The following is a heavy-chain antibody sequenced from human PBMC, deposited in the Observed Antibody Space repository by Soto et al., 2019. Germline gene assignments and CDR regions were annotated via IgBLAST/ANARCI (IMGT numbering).Heavy chain of an antibody. J-gene: IGHJ6*02. D-gene: IGHD6-13*01. CDR3: TRDKARIAAVPLSYYYYALDV. CDR2: INPNSGGT. CDR1: VYTFTCYY. V-gene: IGHV1-2*02. Sequence: XSVKVSSKASVYTFTCYYTHWVRQAPGQGLEWMGWINPNSGGTNYAQTFQGRVTMTRDTSMSTAYMELSRLRSDDTAVYYCTRDKARIAAVPLSYYYYALDVWGQGPTVTVSS.